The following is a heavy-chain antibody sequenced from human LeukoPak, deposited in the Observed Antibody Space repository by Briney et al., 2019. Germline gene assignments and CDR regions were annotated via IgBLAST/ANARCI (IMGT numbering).Heavy chain of an antibody. CDR2: IIPNNGAT. CDR3: ARGRGIVTVNYCDY. CDR1: GYTFTGYY. Sequence: ASVKVSCKASGYTFTGYYMYWVRQAPGQGLEWMGWIIPNNGATNYAQKFQGRVTMTSDTFISTAYMELSGLTSDDTAVYYCARGRGIVTVNYCDYWGQGTLVTASS. D-gene: IGHD5-18*01. V-gene: IGHV1-2*02. J-gene: IGHJ4*02.